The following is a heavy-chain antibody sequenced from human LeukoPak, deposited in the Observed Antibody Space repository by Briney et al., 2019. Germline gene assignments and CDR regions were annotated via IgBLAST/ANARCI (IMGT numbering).Heavy chain of an antibody. V-gene: IGHV5-51*01. J-gene: IGHJ6*02. CDR2: IYPGDSDT. D-gene: IGHD6-6*01. CDR1: GYSFTSYW. CDR3: ARLLEYSSSSYYYRIGV. Sequence: GASLKISCKGSGYSFTSYWIGWVRQMPGKGLELMGIIYPGDSDTRYSPPFHGQVTISADKYISTAYLQWSSLKASDTAMYYCARLLEYSSSSYYYRIGVWGQGNTVTVSS.